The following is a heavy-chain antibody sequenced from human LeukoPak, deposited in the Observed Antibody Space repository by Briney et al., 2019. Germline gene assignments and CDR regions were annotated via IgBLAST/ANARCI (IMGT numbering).Heavy chain of an antibody. J-gene: IGHJ4*02. CDR2: ISSSFTT. CDR3: ARLYSYDSLDY. Sequence: GGSLRLSCAASGFTFRSYEMNWVRQAPGKGLEWVSYISSSFTTNYADSVKGRFTISRDNAKNSLYLQMNSLRAEDTAVYYCARLYSYDSLDYWGQGTLVTVSS. D-gene: IGHD3-16*02. CDR1: GFTFRSYE. V-gene: IGHV3-48*03.